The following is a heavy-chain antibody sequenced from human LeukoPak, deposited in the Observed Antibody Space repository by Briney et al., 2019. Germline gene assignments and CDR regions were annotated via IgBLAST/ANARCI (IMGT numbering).Heavy chain of an antibody. CDR3: ARDITTGTTDY. D-gene: IGHD1-7*01. CDR1: XXTXXXXX. J-gene: IGHJ4*02. V-gene: IGHV1-2*02. CDR2: XNPNSGGT. Sequence: ASVXVSCKASXXTXXXXXXXXXXXXXGXGXXWMGWXNPNSGGTNXAQKXQXRVTMTRDTSISTAYMELSRLRXDDTAVYYCARDITTGTTDYWGQGTLVTVSS.